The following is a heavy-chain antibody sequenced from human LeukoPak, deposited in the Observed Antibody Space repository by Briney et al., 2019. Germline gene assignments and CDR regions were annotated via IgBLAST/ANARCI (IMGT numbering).Heavy chain of an antibody. D-gene: IGHD2-15*01. CDR1: GFTFSSYS. CDR2: ISSSSSTI. J-gene: IGHJ4*02. Sequence: GGSLRLSCAASGFTFSSYSMNWVRQAPGRGLEWVSYISSSSSTIYYADSVKGRFTISRDNAKNSLYLQMDNLGAEDTAVYYCARDRMGDCSGGSCYNGFDYWGQGTLVTVSS. CDR3: ARDRMGDCSGGSCYNGFDY. V-gene: IGHV3-48*04.